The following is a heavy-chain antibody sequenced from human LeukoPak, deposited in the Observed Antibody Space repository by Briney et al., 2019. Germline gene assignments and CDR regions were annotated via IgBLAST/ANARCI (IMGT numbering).Heavy chain of an antibody. CDR2: ISSSGNTK. CDR1: GFTFSSYW. CDR3: ARDGGSAWFFRY. J-gene: IGHJ4*02. Sequence: GGSLRLSCAASGFTFSSYWMSWIRQAPGKGLEWVSYISSSGNTKYYADSVEGRLTISRDNAKNSLYLQMNSLRADDTAVYYCARDGGSAWFFRYWGQGTLVTVSS. V-gene: IGHV3-11*04. D-gene: IGHD6-19*01.